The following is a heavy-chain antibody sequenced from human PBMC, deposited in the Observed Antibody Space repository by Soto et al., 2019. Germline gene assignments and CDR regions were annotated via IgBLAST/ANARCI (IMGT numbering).Heavy chain of an antibody. CDR3: ASGCSSTSCYFDYYYYAMDV. CDR1: GYTFTSYD. V-gene: IGHV1-8*01. D-gene: IGHD2-2*01. CDR2: MNPNSGNT. J-gene: IGHJ6*02. Sequence: GASVKVSCKASGYTFTSYDINWVRQATGQGLEWMGWMNPNSGNTGYAQKFQGRVTMTRNTSISTAYMELSSLRSEDTAVYYCASGCSSTSCYFDYYYYAMDVWGQGTTFTVSS.